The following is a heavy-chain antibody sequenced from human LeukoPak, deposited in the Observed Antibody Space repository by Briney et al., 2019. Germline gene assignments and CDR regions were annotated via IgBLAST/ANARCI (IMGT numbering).Heavy chain of an antibody. CDR1: GGTFSSYA. CDR2: XIPIFGTA. D-gene: IGHD6-13*01. J-gene: IGHJ6*04. V-gene: IGHV1-69*13. Sequence: VASVKVSCKASGGTFSSYAISWVRQAPGQGLEWXXXXIPIFGTANYVQKFQGRVTITADESTSTAYMELSSLRSEDTAVYYCARVSSAAGYSYHYGMDVWGKGTTVTVSS. CDR3: ARVSSAAGYSYHYGMDV.